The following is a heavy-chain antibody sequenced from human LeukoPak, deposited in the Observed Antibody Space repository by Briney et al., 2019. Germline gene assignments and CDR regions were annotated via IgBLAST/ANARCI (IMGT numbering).Heavy chain of an antibody. CDR2: INPNSPVT. V-gene: IGHV1-2*02. CDR1: GDTFTAYY. J-gene: IGHJ4*02. D-gene: IGHD2-21*01. CDR3: ARSYRGRRFDY. Sequence: ASVKGSCKASGDTFTAYYIHWVRQAPGQGVEWMGGINPNSPVTNYSQKFQSRVTMTRDKSISTAYMELSRLRSDDTAVYYCARSYRGRRFDYWGQGTLVTVSS.